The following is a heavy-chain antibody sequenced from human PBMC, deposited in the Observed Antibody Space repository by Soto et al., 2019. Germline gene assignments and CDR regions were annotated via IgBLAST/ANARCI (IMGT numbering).Heavy chain of an antibody. D-gene: IGHD3-16*01. J-gene: IGHJ5*02. CDR3: ARDGDYDYVWGSPFDP. Sequence: HSATLSRCCTWSGGSISIGWYYWSWLRPHPGKGLEWIGYIYYSGSTYYNPSLKSRVTISVDTSKNQFSLKLSSVTAADTAVYYCARDGDYDYVWGSPFDPWGQRPLVTVSS. CDR2: IYYSGST. V-gene: IGHV4-31*03. CDR1: GGSISIGWYY.